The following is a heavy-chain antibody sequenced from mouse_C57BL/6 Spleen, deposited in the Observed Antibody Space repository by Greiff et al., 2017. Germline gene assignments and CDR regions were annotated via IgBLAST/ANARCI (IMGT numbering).Heavy chain of an antibody. CDR3: ARDFYYGKYGAMDY. D-gene: IGHD2-1*01. CDR1: GYTFTSYW. V-gene: IGHV1-64*01. CDR2: IHPNSGST. J-gene: IGHJ4*01. Sequence: QVQLQQPGAELVKPGASVKLSCKASGYTFTSYWMHWVKQRPGQGLEWIGMIHPNSGSTNYNEKFKSKATLTVDKSSSTAYMQLSSLTSEDSAVYYCARDFYYGKYGAMDYWGQGTSVTVSS.